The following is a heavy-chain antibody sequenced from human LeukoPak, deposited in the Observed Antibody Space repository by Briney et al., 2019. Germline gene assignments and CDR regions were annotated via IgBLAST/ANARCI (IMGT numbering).Heavy chain of an antibody. V-gene: IGHV3-48*01. J-gene: IGHJ3*02. CDR3: ARDALLDYYDSSVGAFDI. CDR1: GFTFNSYS. Sequence: AGGSLRLSCAASGFTFNSYSMSWVRQAPGKGLEWVSYISGGTGTIYYADSVKGRFTISRDNAKNSLFLQMNSLRAEDTAVYYCARDALLDYYDSSVGAFDIWGQGTMVTVSS. D-gene: IGHD3-22*01. CDR2: ISGGTGTI.